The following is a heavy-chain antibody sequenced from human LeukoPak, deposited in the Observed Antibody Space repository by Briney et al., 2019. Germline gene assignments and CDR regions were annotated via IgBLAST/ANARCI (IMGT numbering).Heavy chain of an antibody. Sequence: SETLSLTCSVSGGSISSYYWSWIREPPGKGLEWIGYISYSGNTNYNPSLKSRVTISVDTSKNQFSLKLSSVTAADTAVYYCATRSTGVAATFDCWGQGALVTVSS. D-gene: IGHD2-15*01. CDR2: ISYSGNT. V-gene: IGHV4-59*01. J-gene: IGHJ4*02. CDR1: GGSISSYY. CDR3: ATRSTGVAATFDC.